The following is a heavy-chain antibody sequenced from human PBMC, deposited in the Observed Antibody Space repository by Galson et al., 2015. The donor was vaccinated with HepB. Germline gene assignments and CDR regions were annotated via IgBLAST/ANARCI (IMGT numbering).Heavy chain of an antibody. CDR1: GGSISSYY. J-gene: IGHJ4*02. CDR2: IYTSGST. D-gene: IGHD3-3*01. V-gene: IGHV4-4*07. Sequence: SETLSLTCTVSGGSISSYYWSWIRQPAGKGLEWIGRIYTSGSTNYNLSLKSRVTMSVDTSKNQFSLKLSSVTAADTAVYYCARDAAYYDFWSGYYTDWGQGTLVTVSS. CDR3: ARDAAYYDFWSGYYTD.